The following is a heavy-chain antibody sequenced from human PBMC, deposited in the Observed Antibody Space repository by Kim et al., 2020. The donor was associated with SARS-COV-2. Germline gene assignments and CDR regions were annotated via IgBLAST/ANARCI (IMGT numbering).Heavy chain of an antibody. Sequence: ASVKVSCKASGYTFTSYAMNWVRQAPGQGLEWMGWINTNTGNPTYAQGFTGRFVFSLDTSVSTAYLQISSLKAEDTAVYYCARDLVVVAATVRNWFDPWGQGTLVTVSS. CDR3: ARDLVVVAATVRNWFDP. CDR2: INTNTGNP. V-gene: IGHV7-4-1*02. CDR1: GYTFTSYA. J-gene: IGHJ5*02. D-gene: IGHD2-15*01.